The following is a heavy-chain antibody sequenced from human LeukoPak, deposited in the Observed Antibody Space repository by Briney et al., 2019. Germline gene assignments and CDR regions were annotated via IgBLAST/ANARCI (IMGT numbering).Heavy chain of an antibody. V-gene: IGHV4-59*01. Sequence: SETLSLTCTVSGGSISSYYWSWIRQPPGKGLEWIGYIYYSGSTNYNPSLKSRVTISVDTSKNQFSLKLSSVTAADTAVYYCAGYSSSHNYWGQGTLVTVSS. CDR2: IYYSGST. J-gene: IGHJ4*02. CDR3: AGYSSSHNY. CDR1: GGSISSYY. D-gene: IGHD6-13*01.